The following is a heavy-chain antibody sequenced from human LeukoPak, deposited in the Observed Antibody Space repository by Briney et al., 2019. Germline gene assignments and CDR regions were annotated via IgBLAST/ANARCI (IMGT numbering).Heavy chain of an antibody. J-gene: IGHJ4*02. D-gene: IGHD3-16*01. Sequence: GGSLRLSCAASGFTFSSYSMNWVRQAPGKGLEWVSYISSLSGTIYYADSVKGRFIISRDNAQNSLFLQMNSLRAEDTAVYYCVRDQGGAVSYWGQGTLATVSS. CDR3: VRDQGGAVSY. CDR1: GFTFSSYS. V-gene: IGHV3-48*01. CDR2: ISSLSGTI.